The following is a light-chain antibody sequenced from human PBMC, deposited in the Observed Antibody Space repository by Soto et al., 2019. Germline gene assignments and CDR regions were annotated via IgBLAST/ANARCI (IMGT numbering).Light chain of an antibody. Sequence: EIVLTQSPATLSLSPGERATLSCRASQSVSSNLAWYRQKPGQAPRLLIYDSSNRAAGIPARFSGSGSGTDFTLTISSLEPEDFAVYYCQQRGTFGGGTKVDIK. J-gene: IGKJ4*01. CDR2: DSS. CDR3: QQRGT. V-gene: IGKV3-11*01. CDR1: QSVSSN.